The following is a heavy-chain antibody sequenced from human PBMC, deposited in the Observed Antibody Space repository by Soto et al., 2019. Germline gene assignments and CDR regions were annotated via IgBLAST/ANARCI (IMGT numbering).Heavy chain of an antibody. CDR3: ARGRGNYVWGSYRQI. V-gene: IGHV4-39*01. D-gene: IGHD3-16*02. CDR2: IYYSGST. CDR1: GGSISSSSYY. Sequence: QLQLQESGPGLVKPSETLSLTCTVSGGSISSSSYYWGWIRQPPGKGLEWIGSIYYSGSTYYNPSLKSRCTMSVYTSKNQFSLKLSSVTAAYTAVYYCARGRGNYVWGSYRQIWGQGTLVTVSS. J-gene: IGHJ4*02.